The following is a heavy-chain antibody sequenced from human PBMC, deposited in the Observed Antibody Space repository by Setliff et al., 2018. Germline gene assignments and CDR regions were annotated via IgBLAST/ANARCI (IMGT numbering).Heavy chain of an antibody. CDR1: GGSVGNSYYY. CDR2: VYSRGTT. D-gene: IGHD4-17*01. V-gene: IGHV4-61*09. J-gene: IGHJ4*02. CDR3: ARGRFQYVGDSYYFDY. Sequence: PSETLSLTCTVSGGSVGNSYYYWTWIRQPAGKGLEWIGHVYSRGTTNYNPSLKSRLTISADTSKNQFSLRLSSVTAADTAVYYCARGRFQYVGDSYYFDYWGQGDLVTVSS.